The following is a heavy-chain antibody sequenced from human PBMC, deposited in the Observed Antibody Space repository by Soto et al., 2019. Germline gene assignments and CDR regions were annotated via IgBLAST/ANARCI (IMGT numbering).Heavy chain of an antibody. Sequence: HPGGSLRLSCAASGFTFSSYGMHWVRQAPGKGLEWVAAISCDGSNKYYADSVKGRFTISRDNSKNTLYLQMNSLRAEDTAVYYCAKDRPSLGYCSGGSCYGAYDYWGQGTLVTVSS. CDR2: ISCDGSNK. V-gene: IGHV3-30*18. J-gene: IGHJ4*02. CDR1: GFTFSSYG. D-gene: IGHD2-15*01. CDR3: AKDRPSLGYCSGGSCYGAYDY.